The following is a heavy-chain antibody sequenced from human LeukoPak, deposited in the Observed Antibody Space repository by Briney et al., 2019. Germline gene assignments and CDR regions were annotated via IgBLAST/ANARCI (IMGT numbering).Heavy chain of an antibody. CDR2: INHSGST. J-gene: IGHJ3*02. CDR3: AGYCSSGSCFLDAFDI. CDR1: GGSFSGYY. V-gene: IGHV4-34*01. Sequence: SETLSLTCAVYGGSFSGYYWSWIRQPPGKGLEWIGEINHSGSTNYNPSLKSRVTISVDTSKNQFSLKLSSVTAADTAVYYCAGYCSSGSCFLDAFDIWGQGTMVTVSS. D-gene: IGHD2-15*01.